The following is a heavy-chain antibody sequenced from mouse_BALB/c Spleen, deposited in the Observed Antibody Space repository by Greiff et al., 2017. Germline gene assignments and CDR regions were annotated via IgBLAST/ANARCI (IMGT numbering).Heavy chain of an antibody. J-gene: IGHJ2*01. CDR3: ARYGNYLDY. CDR2: ISNGGGST. V-gene: IGHV5-12-2*01. Sequence: EVQLVESGGGLVQPGGSLKLSCAASGFTFSSYTMSWVRQTPEKRLEWVAYISNGGGSTYYPDTVKGRFTISRDNAKNTLYLQMSSLKSEDTAMYYCARYGNYLDYWGQGTTLTVSS. CDR1: GFTFSSYT. D-gene: IGHD2-1*01.